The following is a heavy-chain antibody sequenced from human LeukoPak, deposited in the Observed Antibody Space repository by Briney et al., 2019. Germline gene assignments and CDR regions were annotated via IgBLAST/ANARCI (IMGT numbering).Heavy chain of an antibody. CDR1: GGSISSGSYY. CDR3: ARGEPDYYGSGVRDYFDY. J-gene: IGHJ4*02. Sequence: VKPSETLSLTCTVSGGSISSGSYYWSWIRQPAGKGLEWIGRIYTSGSTNYNPSLKSRVTISVDTSKNQFSLKLSSVTAADTAVYYCARGEPDYYGSGVRDYFDYWGQGTLVTVSS. V-gene: IGHV4-61*02. D-gene: IGHD3-10*01. CDR2: IYTSGST.